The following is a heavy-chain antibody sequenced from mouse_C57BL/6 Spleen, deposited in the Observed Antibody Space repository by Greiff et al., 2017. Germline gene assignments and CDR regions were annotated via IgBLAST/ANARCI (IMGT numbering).Heavy chain of an antibody. CDR1: GYSITSGYY. D-gene: IGHD2-4*01. CDR3: ARDYDYDGFAY. CDR2: ISYDGSN. J-gene: IGHJ3*01. Sequence: EVQRVESGPGLVKPSQSLSLTCSVTGYSITSGYYWNWIRQFPGNKLEWMGYISYDGSNNYNPSLKNRISNTRDTSKNQFFLKLNSVTTEDTATYYCARDYDYDGFAYWGQGTLVTVSA. V-gene: IGHV3-6*01.